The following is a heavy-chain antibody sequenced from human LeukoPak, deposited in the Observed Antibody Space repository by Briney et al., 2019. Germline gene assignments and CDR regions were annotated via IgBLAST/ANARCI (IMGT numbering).Heavy chain of an antibody. D-gene: IGHD1-26*01. CDR3: ARDSLYSGSYYYYYYMDV. J-gene: IGHJ6*03. CDR2: INPSGGST. V-gene: IGHV1-46*01. CDR1: GYTFTSYY. Sequence: ASVKVSFTASGYTFTSYYMHWVRQAPGQGLEWMGIINPSGGSTSYAQKFQGRVTMTRDMSTSTVYMELSSLRSEDTAVYYCARDSLYSGSYYYYYYMDVWGKGTTVTVSS.